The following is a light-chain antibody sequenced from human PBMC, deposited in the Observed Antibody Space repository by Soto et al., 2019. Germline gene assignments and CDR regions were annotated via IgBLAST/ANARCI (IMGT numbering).Light chain of an antibody. Sequence: QPVVTQAPSLTVSPGGTVTLTCAYSTGAVTTAYYPNWFQQKPGPSPTALIYSTSNKHSWTPARFSGSLLGGKAALTLSGVQPEDEADYYCLLYHGGAQHVVFCGGTKLTVL. J-gene: IGLJ2*01. CDR3: LLYHGGAQHVV. V-gene: IGLV7-43*01. CDR2: STS. CDR1: TGAVTTAYY.